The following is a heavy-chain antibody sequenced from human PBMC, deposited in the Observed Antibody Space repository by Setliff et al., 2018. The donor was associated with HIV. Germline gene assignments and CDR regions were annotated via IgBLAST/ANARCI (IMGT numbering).Heavy chain of an antibody. CDR2: ISPEGNKK. CDR3: ARVLLRTNPLYGVASNWFDP. D-gene: IGHD2-8*01. V-gene: IGHV3-7*03. J-gene: IGHJ5*02. Sequence: GGSLRLSCAASGFTFSDFWMYWVRQAPGKGLEWVANISPEGNKKYYVGSVKGRLTSSRDNAKSSLFLQMSGLRPEDTAVYYCARVLLRTNPLYGVASNWFDPWGQGTLVTVSS. CDR1: GFTFSDFW.